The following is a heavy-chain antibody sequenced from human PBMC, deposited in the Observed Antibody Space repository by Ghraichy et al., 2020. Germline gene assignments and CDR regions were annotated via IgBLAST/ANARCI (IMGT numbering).Heavy chain of an antibody. Sequence: SETLSLTCTVSDGSISSSNSYYWGWIRQPPGKGLEWIGSIYYTGSPDYYNPSLKSRVTISVDTSRNQFSLKLTSVTAADTAVYYCAKHFAFNSAWGFDYWGPGTLITVSS. CDR1: DGSISSSNSYY. CDR3: AKHFAFNSAWGFDY. V-gene: IGHV4-39*01. CDR2: IYYTGSP. J-gene: IGHJ4*02. D-gene: IGHD4-23*01.